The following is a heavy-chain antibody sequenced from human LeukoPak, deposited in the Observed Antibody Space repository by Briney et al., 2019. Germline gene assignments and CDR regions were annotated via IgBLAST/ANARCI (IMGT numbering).Heavy chain of an antibody. D-gene: IGHD3-10*01. CDR3: ATSSHSGNYRAH. J-gene: IGHJ4*02. CDR2: ISYTEDS. Sequence: SETLSLTCSVSGVSVRSDYLSWIRQPPGKGLGWVGYISYTEDSNYNPSLRSRVTISTDTSENQFSLHLSSVTATDTAVYYCATSSHSGNYRAHWGPGTLVTVSS. CDR1: GVSVRSDY. V-gene: IGHV4-59*08.